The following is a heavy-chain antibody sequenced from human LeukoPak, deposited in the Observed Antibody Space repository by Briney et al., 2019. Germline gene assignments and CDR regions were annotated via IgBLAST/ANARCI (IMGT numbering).Heavy chain of an antibody. V-gene: IGHV5-51*01. CDR2: IYPGDSDT. D-gene: IGHD3-22*01. Sequence: GESLKISCKDSGYSFTNYWIGWVRQMPGKGLEWMGIIYPGDSDTRYSPSFQGQVTISADKSISTAYLQWSSLKASDTAMYYCASENYYDSSASYWGHAFDIWGQGTMVTVSS. CDR1: GYSFTNYW. J-gene: IGHJ3*02. CDR3: ASENYYDSSASYWGHAFDI.